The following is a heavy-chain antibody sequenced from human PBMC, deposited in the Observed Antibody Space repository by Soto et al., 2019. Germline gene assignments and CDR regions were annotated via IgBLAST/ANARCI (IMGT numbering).Heavy chain of an antibody. CDR1: GGSMSATSY. CDR2: IYYSGSP. Sequence: SETLSLTCAVSGGSMSATSYWGWFRQPPGRGLVWIASIYYSGSPYYSPSLESRVTISVDTSKKQFSLRLNSVTAADTAVYYCARLESYCTAGSYYSGADWGQGTQVTVSS. V-gene: IGHV4-39*01. J-gene: IGHJ1*01. D-gene: IGHD2-15*01. CDR3: ARLESYCTAGSYYSGAD.